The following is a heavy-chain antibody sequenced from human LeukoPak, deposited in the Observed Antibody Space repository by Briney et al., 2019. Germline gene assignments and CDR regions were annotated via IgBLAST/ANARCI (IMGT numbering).Heavy chain of an antibody. CDR2: ISGSGAST. Sequence: GESLKISCAASGFTFNSYGMSWVRQAPGKGLEWVSGISGSGASTYYADSVKGRFTISRDNSKNTLYLQMNSLRAEDTAVYYCARLWYYGSGSYPPSPDIDYWGQGTLVTVSS. CDR3: ARLWYYGSGSYPPSPDIDY. CDR1: GFTFNSYG. J-gene: IGHJ4*02. D-gene: IGHD3-10*01. V-gene: IGHV3-23*01.